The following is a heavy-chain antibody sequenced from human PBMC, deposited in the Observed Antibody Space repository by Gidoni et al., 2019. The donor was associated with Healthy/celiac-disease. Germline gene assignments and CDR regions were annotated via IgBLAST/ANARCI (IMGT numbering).Heavy chain of an antibody. D-gene: IGHD1-1*01. CDR1: GFPFSSYA. J-gene: IGHJ4*02. Sequence: EVQLLESGGGLVQPGGSLRLSCAASGFPFSSYAMSWVRQAPGKGLEWVSAISGSGGSTYYADSVKGRFTISRDNSKNTLYLQMNSLRAEDTAVYYCAKDFGGTTYFDYWGQGTLVTVSS. V-gene: IGHV3-23*01. CDR2: ISGSGGST. CDR3: AKDFGGTTYFDY.